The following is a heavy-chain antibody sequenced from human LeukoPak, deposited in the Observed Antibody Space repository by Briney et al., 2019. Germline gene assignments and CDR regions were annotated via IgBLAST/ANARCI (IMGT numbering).Heavy chain of an antibody. CDR1: GLTISGYW. D-gene: IGHD2-21*02. CDR3: ARTPYCGGDCYRYYYYGMDV. CDR2: INSDGSAT. V-gene: IGHV3-74*01. Sequence: PGGSLRLSCAASGLTISGYWMHWVRHAPGKGLVWVSRINSDGSATNYADSVKGRLTISRDNAKNTLFLQMNSLRAEDTAVYYCARTPYCGGDCYRYYYYGMDVWGQGTTVTVSS. J-gene: IGHJ6*02.